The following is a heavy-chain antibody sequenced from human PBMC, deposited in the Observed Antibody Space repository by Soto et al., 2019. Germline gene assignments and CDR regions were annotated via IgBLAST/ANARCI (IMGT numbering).Heavy chain of an antibody. CDR1: GFTFSSYA. J-gene: IGHJ3*02. V-gene: IGHV3-30-3*01. D-gene: IGHD6-13*01. CDR2: ISYDGSNK. Sequence: GGSLRLSCAASGFTFSSYAMHWVRQAPGKGLEWVAVISYDGSNKYYADSVKGRFTISRDNSKNTLYLQMNSLRAEDTAVYYCASDGSSWRQHDAFDIWGQGTMVTVSS. CDR3: ASDGSSWRQHDAFDI.